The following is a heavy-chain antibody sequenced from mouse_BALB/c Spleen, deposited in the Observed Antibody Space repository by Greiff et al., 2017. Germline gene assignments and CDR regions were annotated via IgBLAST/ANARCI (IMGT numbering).Heavy chain of an antibody. CDR1: GFSLSRYS. J-gene: IGHJ3*01. D-gene: IGHD2-4*01. CDR3: ATSTMITTPFAY. CDR2: IWGGGST. V-gene: IGHV2-6-4*01. Sequence: VQVVESGPGLVAPSQSLSITCTVSGFSLSRYSVHWVRQPPGKGLEWLGMIWGGGSTDYNSALKSRLSISKDNSKSQVFLKMNSLQTDDTAMYYCATSTMITTPFAYWGQGTLVTVSA.